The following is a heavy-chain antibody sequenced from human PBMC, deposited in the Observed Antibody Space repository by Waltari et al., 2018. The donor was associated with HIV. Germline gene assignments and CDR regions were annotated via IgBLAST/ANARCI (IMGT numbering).Heavy chain of an antibody. CDR3: ARDPGRYYFDY. CDR2: INKDGSEK. CDR1: GFTFSNYW. V-gene: IGHV3-7*01. J-gene: IGHJ4*02. Sequence: EVQLVESGGGLVQPGGSLRLSCAASGFTFSNYWMSWARQAPGKVLEWVANINKDGSEKDYWDSVNGRFTISRDNAKNSLYLQMNSVRAEDTAVYYCARDPGRYYFDYWGQGTLVTVSS.